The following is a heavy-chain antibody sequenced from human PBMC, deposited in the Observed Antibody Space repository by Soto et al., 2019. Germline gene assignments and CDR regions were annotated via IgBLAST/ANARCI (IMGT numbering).Heavy chain of an antibody. CDR3: ARDPPPTDY. J-gene: IGHJ4*02. CDR1: AYTFASYS. CDR2: ISAYNGNT. V-gene: IGHV1-18*01. Sequence: ASVKXSCKASAYTFASYSISWMRQAPGQGLEWMGWISAYNGNTNYAQKLQGRVTMTTDTSTSTAYMELRSLRSDDTAVYYCARDPPPTDYWGQGTLVTSPQ.